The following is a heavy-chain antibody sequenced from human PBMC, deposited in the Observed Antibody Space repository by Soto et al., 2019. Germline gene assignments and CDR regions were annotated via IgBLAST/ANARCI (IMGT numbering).Heavy chain of an antibody. CDR3: ARERAMVGGVIMTGYGADY. CDR2: VYYCGST. J-gene: IGHJ4*02. V-gene: IGHV4-30-4*01. CDR1: GGSISSGDYY. Sequence: SETLSLTCTVSGGSISSGDYYCSWIRQPPGKGLEWIGYVYYCGSTYYTPSLKSRVTISVDTSKNPFSLKLSSVTAADTAVYYCARERAMVGGVIMTGYGADYWGQGTLVAVSS. D-gene: IGHD3-10*01.